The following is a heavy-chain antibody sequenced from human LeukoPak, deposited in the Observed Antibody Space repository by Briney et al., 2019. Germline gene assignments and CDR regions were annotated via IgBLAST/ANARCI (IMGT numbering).Heavy chain of an antibody. J-gene: IGHJ4*02. CDR2: IYSSGSNI. Sequence: PGGSLRLSCAASGFSVSSNYMNWVRQAPGKGLEWVSYIYSSGSNIYYADSVKGRFTISRDNAKNSLYLQMNSLRAEDTAVYYCAREGGDGYNVGFDYWGQGTLVTVSS. CDR3: AREGGDGYNVGFDY. D-gene: IGHD5-24*01. CDR1: GFSVSSNY. V-gene: IGHV3-48*03.